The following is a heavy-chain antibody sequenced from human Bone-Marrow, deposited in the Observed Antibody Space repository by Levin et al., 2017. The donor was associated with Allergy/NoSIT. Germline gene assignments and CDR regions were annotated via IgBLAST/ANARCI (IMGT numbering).Heavy chain of an antibody. D-gene: IGHD6-19*01. CDR3: VKDLGQDSRWNFDS. CDR1: GFTFSGYS. Sequence: LSLTCAASGFTFSGYSMNWVRQAPGKGLEWVSGILTSGGKTWYADSVKGRFTISRDNSKNMMYLQMTTLRDEDTAMYYCVKDLGQDSRWNFDSWGQGTLVTVSS. V-gene: IGHV3-23*01. J-gene: IGHJ4*02. CDR2: ILTSGGKT.